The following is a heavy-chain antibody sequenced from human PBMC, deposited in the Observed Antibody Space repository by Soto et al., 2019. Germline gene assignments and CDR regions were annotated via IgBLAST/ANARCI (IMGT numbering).Heavy chain of an antibody. J-gene: IGHJ4*02. D-gene: IGHD6-13*01. V-gene: IGHV3-23*01. CDR3: ARRSSSWYFDY. Sequence: EVQLLESGGGLVQPGGSLRLSCAASGFTFSSYAMNWVRQAPGKGLEWVSVISGSDGSTYSADSVKGRFTISRDNSKTTLNLQMNSLRAEDTAVYYCARRSSSWYFDYWGQGTLVTVSS. CDR2: ISGSDGST. CDR1: GFTFSSYA.